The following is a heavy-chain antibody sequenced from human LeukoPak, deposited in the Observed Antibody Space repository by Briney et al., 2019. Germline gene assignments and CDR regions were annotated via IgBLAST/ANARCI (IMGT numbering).Heavy chain of an antibody. CDR3: ARGRPGGHSGYYFDY. J-gene: IGHJ4*02. Sequence: GGSLRLSCAASGFTVSSNYMSWVRQAPGKGLEWVSVIYSGGSTYYADSVKGRFTISRDNSKNTLYLQMNSLRAEDTAVYYCARGRPGGHSGYYFDYWGQGTLVTVSS. D-gene: IGHD3-22*01. CDR2: IYSGGST. CDR1: GFTVSSNY. V-gene: IGHV3-53*01.